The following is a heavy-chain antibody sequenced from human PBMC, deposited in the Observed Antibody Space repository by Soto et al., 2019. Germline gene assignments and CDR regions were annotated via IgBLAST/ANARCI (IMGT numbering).Heavy chain of an antibody. D-gene: IGHD1-7*01. CDR1: GFTFSSYS. CDR2: ISSSSSTI. CDR3: ARHLDNWNYAGFAFEP. V-gene: IGHV3-48*01. J-gene: IGHJ5*02. Sequence: PGGSLRLSCAASGFTFSSYSMNWVRQAPGKGLEWVSYISSSSSTIYYADSVKGRFTISRDNAKNSLYLQMNSLRAEDTAVYYCARHLDNWNYAGFAFEPWGRGTLVTVSS.